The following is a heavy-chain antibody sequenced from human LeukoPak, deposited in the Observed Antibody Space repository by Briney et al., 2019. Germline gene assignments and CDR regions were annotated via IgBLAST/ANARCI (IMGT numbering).Heavy chain of an antibody. CDR1: AYSISSSYC. J-gene: IGHJ4*02. V-gene: IGHV4-38-2*02. D-gene: IGHD1-1*01. Sequence: SETLSLTRAVSAYSISSSYCWGWIRQAPGKGLEWIGNIHHTGTTYYNPSLKSRVTISLDASKNQFSLRLPTVTAADTAVYYCARDLPGATVDYWGQGTLVTVSS. CDR2: IHHTGTT. CDR3: ARDLPGATVDY.